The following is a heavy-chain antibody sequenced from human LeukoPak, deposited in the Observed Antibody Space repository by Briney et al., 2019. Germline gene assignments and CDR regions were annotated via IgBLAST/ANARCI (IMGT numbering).Heavy chain of an antibody. Sequence: SETLSLACTVSGGSISNYSRNWIRQPPRKGLEWIGYIYYTGSTNYNPSLKSRVTMSVDTSKNQFSLKLSSVTGAETAVYYCARESFVIVGNAFDIWGQGTMVTVSS. D-gene: IGHD2-15*01. CDR3: ARESFVIVGNAFDI. J-gene: IGHJ3*02. CDR1: GGSISNYS. CDR2: IYYTGST. V-gene: IGHV4-59*01.